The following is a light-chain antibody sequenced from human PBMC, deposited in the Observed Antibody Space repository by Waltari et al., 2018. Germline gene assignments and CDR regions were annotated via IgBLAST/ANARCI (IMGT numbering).Light chain of an antibody. J-gene: IGKJ4*01. CDR3: QQSYSTPLT. Sequence: IQMTTSPSTLSAAVGDRVTITSRAGPSISRDLNWYQKKPGKAPKLLLYGASSLKSGVPSRFSGSGSGTDFTLIISSLQPEDFATYYCQQSYSTPLTFGGGTKVEIK. CDR1: PSISRD. CDR2: GAS. V-gene: IGKV1-39*01.